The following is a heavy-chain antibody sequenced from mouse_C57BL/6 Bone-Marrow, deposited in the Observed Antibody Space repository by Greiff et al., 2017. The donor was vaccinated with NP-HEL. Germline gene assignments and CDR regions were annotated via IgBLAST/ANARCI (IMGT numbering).Heavy chain of an antibody. D-gene: IGHD2-2*01. Sequence: VQLQQSGAELVMPGASVKLSCKASGYTFTSYWMHWVKQRPGQGLEWIGEIDPSDSYTNYNQKFKGKSTLTVDKTSSTAYMQLSSLTSEDSAVYYCAREVIYYVYDGYYFDYWGQGTTLTVSS. CDR3: AREVIYYVYDGYYFDY. CDR2: IDPSDSYT. V-gene: IGHV1-69*01. CDR1: GYTFTSYW. J-gene: IGHJ2*01.